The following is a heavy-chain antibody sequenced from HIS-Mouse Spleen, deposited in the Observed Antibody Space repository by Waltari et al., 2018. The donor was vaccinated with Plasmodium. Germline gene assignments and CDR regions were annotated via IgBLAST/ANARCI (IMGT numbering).Heavy chain of an antibody. J-gene: IGHJ3*02. CDR3: ASKTTVTNHAFDI. D-gene: IGHD4-17*01. V-gene: IGHV3-53*01. Sequence: EVQLVESGGGLIQPGGSLRLSCAAPGFTVSSNYMSWVRQAPGKGLEWVSFIYSGGSTYYADSVKGRFTISRDNSKNTLYLQMNSLRAEDTAVYYCASKTTVTNHAFDIWGQGTMVTVSS. CDR2: IYSGGST. CDR1: GFTVSSNY.